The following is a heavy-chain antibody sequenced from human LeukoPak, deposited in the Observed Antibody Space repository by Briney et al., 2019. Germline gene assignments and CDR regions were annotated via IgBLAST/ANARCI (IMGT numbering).Heavy chain of an antibody. J-gene: IGHJ4*02. V-gene: IGHV1-3*01. D-gene: IGHD1-26*01. Sequence: ASVKVSCTASGYTFTSYAMHWVRQAPGQRLEWMGWINAGNGNTKYSQKFQGRVTITRDTSASTAYMELSSLRSEDTAVYYCARYSGSYSPPTYYFDYWGQGTLVTVSS. CDR2: INAGNGNT. CDR3: ARYSGSYSPPTYYFDY. CDR1: GYTFTSYA.